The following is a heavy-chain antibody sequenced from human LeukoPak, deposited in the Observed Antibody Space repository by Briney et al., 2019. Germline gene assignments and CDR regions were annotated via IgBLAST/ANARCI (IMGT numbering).Heavy chain of an antibody. CDR2: IYYSGST. D-gene: IGHD5-24*01. CDR3: ARERVEMATIIDY. V-gene: IGHV4-59*01. CDR1: GGSISSYY. J-gene: IGHJ4*02. Sequence: PSETLSLTCTVSGGSISSYYWSWIRQPPGKGLEWIGYIYYSGSTNYNPSLKSRVTISVDTSKNQFSLKPSSVTAADTAVYYCARERVEMATIIDYWGQGTLVTVSS.